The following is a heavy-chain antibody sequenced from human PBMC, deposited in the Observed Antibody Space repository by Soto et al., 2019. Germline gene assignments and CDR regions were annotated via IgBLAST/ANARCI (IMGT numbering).Heavy chain of an antibody. CDR1: GFTFSIYG. CDR2: ISYDGSSK. Sequence: QVQLVESGGGVVQPGRSLRLSCAASGFTFSIYGMHWVRQAPGKGLEWVAVISYDGSSKYYADSVKGRFTISRDNSKNTLYLQMNSLRGEDTAVYYCAKETVEYYFDYWGQGTLVTVSS. D-gene: IGHD3-3*01. J-gene: IGHJ4*02. V-gene: IGHV3-30*18. CDR3: AKETVEYYFDY.